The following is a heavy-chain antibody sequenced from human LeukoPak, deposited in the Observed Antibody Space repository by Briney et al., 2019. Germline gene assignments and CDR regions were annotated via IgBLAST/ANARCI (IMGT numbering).Heavy chain of an antibody. CDR3: ARHYSAYYYGSGTPMDV. CDR2: IYPGDSDT. D-gene: IGHD3-10*01. CDR1: GYSFTSYW. J-gene: IGHJ6*03. V-gene: IGHV5-51*01. Sequence: GESLKISCKGSGYSFTSYWIGWVRQMPGKGLEWMGIIYPGDSDTRYSPSFQGQVTISADKSISTAYLQWSSLKASDTAMYYCARHYSAYYYGSGTPMDVWGKGTTVTVSS.